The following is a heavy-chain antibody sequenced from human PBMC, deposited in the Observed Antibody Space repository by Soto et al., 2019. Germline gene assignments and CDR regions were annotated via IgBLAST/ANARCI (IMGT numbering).Heavy chain of an antibody. V-gene: IGHV4-59*01. J-gene: IGHJ4*02. CDR1: GGSISSYY. CDR3: XRXXGVLTTVTYGRGYFDY. Sequence: QVQLQESGPGLVKPSETLSLTCTVSGGSISSYYWSWIRQPPGKGLEWIGYIYYSGSTNYNPSLKSRVTISVDTSKNQFSLKLSSVTAADTXVXYCXRXXGVLTTVTYGRGYFDYWGQGTLVTVSS. D-gene: IGHD4-17*01. CDR2: IYYSGST.